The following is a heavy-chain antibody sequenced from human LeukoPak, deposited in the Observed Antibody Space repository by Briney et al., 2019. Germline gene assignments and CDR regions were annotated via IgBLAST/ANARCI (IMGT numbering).Heavy chain of an antibody. J-gene: IGHJ4*02. D-gene: IGHD3-16*02. CDR2: ISYDGSNK. V-gene: IGHV3-30*18. Sequence: PGGSLRLSCAASGFTFSSYGMHWVREAPGRGLEWVAVISYDGSNKYYADSVKGRFTISRDNSKNTLYLQMNSLRAEDTAVYYCAKDGNPYVWGSYRHLGYFDYWGQGTLVTVSS. CDR1: GFTFSSYG. CDR3: AKDGNPYVWGSYRHLGYFDY.